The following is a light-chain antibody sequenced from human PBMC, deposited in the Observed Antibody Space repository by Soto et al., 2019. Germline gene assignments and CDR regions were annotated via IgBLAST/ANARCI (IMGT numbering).Light chain of an antibody. J-gene: IGKJ5*01. V-gene: IGKV3-11*01. CDR1: ETVSSY. CDR3: LHRINWPLP. Sequence: DIVLTQSPVTLSLSPGDRATLSCRAGETVSSYLLWYQQKPGQDPRLLIYDASKTATGIPARFSRSGSEPHFTLTISSLEPEDVGVYYCLHRINWPLPSGQETRLEI. CDR2: DAS.